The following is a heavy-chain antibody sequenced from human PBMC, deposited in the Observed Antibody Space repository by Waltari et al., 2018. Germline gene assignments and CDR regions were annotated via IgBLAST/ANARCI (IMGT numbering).Heavy chain of an antibody. CDR1: GGSISSGGYY. V-gene: IGHV4-31*03. CDR2: IYYSGST. D-gene: IGHD6-13*01. Sequence: QVQLQESGPGLVKPSQTLSLTCTVSGGSISSGGYYRSWPRQHPGKGLEWIGYIYYSGSTYYNPSLKSRVTISVDTSKNQFSLKLSSVTAADTAVYYCARETRDSSWYRGPFDYWGQGTLVTVSS. J-gene: IGHJ4*02. CDR3: ARETRDSSWYRGPFDY.